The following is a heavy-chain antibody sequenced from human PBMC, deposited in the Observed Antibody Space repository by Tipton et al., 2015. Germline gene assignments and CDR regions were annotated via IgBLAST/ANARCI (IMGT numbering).Heavy chain of an antibody. CDR1: GYTFTDFY. J-gene: IGHJ4*02. CDR3: ARELVDVAPPGAFDF. Sequence: QLVKSGAGVKKPGASVKVSCKASGYTFTDFYLHWVRQAPGQGLEWLGSINPRGGGTNYAQRFQGRVTLTRDTSTNTVYMELRSLTSEDTAVYYCARELVDVAPPGAFDFWGQGTPVTVSS. CDR2: INPRGGGT. D-gene: IGHD5-24*01. V-gene: IGHV1-46*03.